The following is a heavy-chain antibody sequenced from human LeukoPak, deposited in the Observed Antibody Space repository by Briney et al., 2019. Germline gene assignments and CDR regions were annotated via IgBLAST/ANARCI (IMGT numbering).Heavy chain of an antibody. CDR2: INPNSGGT. CDR3: ARKYYCDSSGYYYDDAFDI. J-gene: IGHJ3*02. V-gene: IGHV1-2*06. D-gene: IGHD3-22*01. CDR1: GYTFTAYC. Sequence: VASVTVSCTASGYTFTAYCMHWVRQAPGQGLEWMGRINPNSGGTNYALNFQGRVTMTKDTSISTAYMELSRLRSDDTAVYYCARKYYCDSSGYYYDDAFDIWGQGTMVTVSS.